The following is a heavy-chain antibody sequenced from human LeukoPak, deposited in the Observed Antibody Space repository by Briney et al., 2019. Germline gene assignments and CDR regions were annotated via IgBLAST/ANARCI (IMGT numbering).Heavy chain of an antibody. CDR1: GFTVSSTY. D-gene: IGHD6-13*01. CDR2: LYSGGTT. J-gene: IGHJ4*02. Sequence: GRSLRLSCAASGFTVSSTYMSWVRQAPGKGLEWVSVLYSGGTTYYADSVKGRFTISRDNSKNTLYLQMNSLRAEDTAVYYCARDSNYDYWGQGTLVTVSS. CDR3: ARDSNYDY. V-gene: IGHV3-66*02.